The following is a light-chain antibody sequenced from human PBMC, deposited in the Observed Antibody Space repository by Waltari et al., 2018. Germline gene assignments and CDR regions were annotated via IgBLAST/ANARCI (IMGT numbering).Light chain of an antibody. Sequence: EIVMTQSPATLSVSPGERATLSCTAIQSISDSLGWYQQRPGQAPRLLIYGASTRATGIPARFSGSGSGTEFTLTISSLQSEDFAVYYCHQYKIWPEAFGQGTKVEIK. CDR2: GAS. J-gene: IGKJ1*01. V-gene: IGKV3D-15*01. CDR3: HQYKIWPEA. CDR1: QSISDS.